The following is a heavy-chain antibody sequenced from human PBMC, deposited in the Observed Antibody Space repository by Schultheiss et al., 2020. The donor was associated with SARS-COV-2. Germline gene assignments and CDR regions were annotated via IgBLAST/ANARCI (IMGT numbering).Heavy chain of an antibody. D-gene: IGHD3-10*01. J-gene: IGHJ6*02. V-gene: IGHV4-59*12. Sequence: SETLSLTCTVSGGSISSYYWSWIRQPPGKGLEWIGYIYYSGSTYYNPSLKSRVTISVDTSKNQFSLKLSSVTAADTAVYYCARGSYDPSRMDVWGQGTTVTVSS. CDR1: GGSISSYY. CDR2: IYYSGST. CDR3: ARGSYDPSRMDV.